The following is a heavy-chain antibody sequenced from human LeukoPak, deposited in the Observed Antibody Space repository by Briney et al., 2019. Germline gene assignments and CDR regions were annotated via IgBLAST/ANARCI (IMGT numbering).Heavy chain of an antibody. D-gene: IGHD2-2*01. CDR1: GFSLGTSGVG. J-gene: IGHJ5*02. CDR3: AHTDCSSTSCYANWFDP. Sequence: SGPTLVNPTQTLTLTCTFSGFSLGTSGVGVGWIRQPPGKALEWLALIYWDDDKRYSPSLKSRLTITKDTSKNQVVLTMTNMDPVDTATYYCAHTDCSSTSCYANWFDPWGQGTLVTVSS. CDR2: IYWDDDK. V-gene: IGHV2-5*02.